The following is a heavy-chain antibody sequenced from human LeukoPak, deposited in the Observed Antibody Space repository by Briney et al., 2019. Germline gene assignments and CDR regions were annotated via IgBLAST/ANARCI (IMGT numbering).Heavy chain of an antibody. V-gene: IGHV4-4*07. CDR2: IYTSEST. CDR1: GGSISSYY. D-gene: IGHD3-10*01. CDR3: ARDGSYSHFDY. Sequence: PSGTLSLTCTVSGGSISSYYWSWIRQPAGKGLEWIGRIYTSESTNYNPSLKSRVTMSVDTPKNQFSLKLSSVTAADTAVYYCARDGSYSHFDYWGQGTLVTVSS. J-gene: IGHJ4*02.